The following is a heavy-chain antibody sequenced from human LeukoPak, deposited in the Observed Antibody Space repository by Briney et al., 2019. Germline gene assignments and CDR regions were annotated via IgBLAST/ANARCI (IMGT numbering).Heavy chain of an antibody. V-gene: IGHV3-66*01. CDR2: IYSGGST. J-gene: IGHJ4*02. CDR3: TREVGGYDFYYFDY. D-gene: IGHD5-12*01. Sequence: PGGPLRLSCAASGFTVSSNYMIWVRQAPGRGLEWVSVIYSGGSTYYADSVKGRFTISRDNSKNTLYLQMNSLRAEDTAVYYCTREVGGYDFYYFDYWGQGTLVTVSS. CDR1: GFTVSSNY.